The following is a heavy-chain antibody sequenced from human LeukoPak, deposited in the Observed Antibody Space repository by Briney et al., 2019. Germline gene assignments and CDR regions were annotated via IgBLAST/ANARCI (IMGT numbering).Heavy chain of an antibody. CDR3: ARAERRNIVATINKGENWFDP. J-gene: IGHJ5*02. V-gene: IGHV3-23*01. Sequence: GGSLRLSCAASGFTFSSYAMSWVRQAPGKGLEWVSAISGSGGSTYYADSVKGRFTISRDNSKNTLYLQMNSLRAEDTAVYYCARAERRNIVATINKGENWFDPWGQGTLVTVSS. D-gene: IGHD5-12*01. CDR1: GFTFSSYA. CDR2: ISGSGGST.